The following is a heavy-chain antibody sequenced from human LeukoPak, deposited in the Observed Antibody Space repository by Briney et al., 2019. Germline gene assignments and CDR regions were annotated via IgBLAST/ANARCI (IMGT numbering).Heavy chain of an antibody. CDR3: ANSGALELDAFDI. V-gene: IGHV3-30-3*01. J-gene: IGHJ3*02. D-gene: IGHD1-7*01. Sequence: PGGSLRLSRAASGFTFSTYSMHWVRQAPGKGLEWVAVISGDGNIKWTADSVKGRFTISRDNSKNTLYLQMNSLRAEDTAVYYCANSGALELDAFDIWGQGTMVTVSS. CDR2: ISGDGNIK. CDR1: GFTFSTYS.